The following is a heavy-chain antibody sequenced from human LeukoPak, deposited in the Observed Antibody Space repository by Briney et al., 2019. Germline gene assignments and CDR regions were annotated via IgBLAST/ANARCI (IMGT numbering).Heavy chain of an antibody. CDR3: ASPLLQLDDLPYYMDV. D-gene: IGHD6-6*01. Sequence: GASVKVSCKASGYYFTGYYMHWVRQAPGQGLEWMGWINPNSGATNYAQKFQGRVTMTRDTYISTAYMELSRLTSDDTAVYYCASPLLQLDDLPYYMDVWGTGTTVSVSS. CDR1: GYYFTGYY. V-gene: IGHV1-2*02. CDR2: INPNSGAT. J-gene: IGHJ6*03.